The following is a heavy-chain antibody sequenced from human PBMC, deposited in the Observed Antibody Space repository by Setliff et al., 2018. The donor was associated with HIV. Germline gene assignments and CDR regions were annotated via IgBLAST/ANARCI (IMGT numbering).Heavy chain of an antibody. J-gene: IGHJ6*02. CDR3: ARDCRVGWVFTYGMDV. CDR1: GFTFDDYG. V-gene: IGHV3-23*01. D-gene: IGHD6-13*01. CDR2: ISSGGEIM. Sequence: GSLRLSCAVSGFTFDDYGMSWVRQAPGKGLEWVSAISSGGEIMFYADSVKGRFTISRDNSKNTLFLQMNSLRPEDTAVYYCARDCRVGWVFTYGMDVWGQGTLVTVSS.